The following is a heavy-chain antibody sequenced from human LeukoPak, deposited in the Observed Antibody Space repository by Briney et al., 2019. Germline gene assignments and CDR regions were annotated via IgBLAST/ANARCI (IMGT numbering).Heavy chain of an antibody. V-gene: IGHV6-1*01. Sequence: TSQTLSLTCAISGDSVSSNNGSWNWIRQSPSRGLEWLGWTYYRSKWYNDYAVSVKSRIASNPDTSKNQFSLQLNSVTPEDTAVYYCARDSDRAAAGTPKLNNAFDIWGQGTMVTVSS. CDR3: ARDSDRAAAGTPKLNNAFDI. J-gene: IGHJ3*02. CDR2: TYYRSKWYN. D-gene: IGHD6-13*01. CDR1: GDSVSSNNGS.